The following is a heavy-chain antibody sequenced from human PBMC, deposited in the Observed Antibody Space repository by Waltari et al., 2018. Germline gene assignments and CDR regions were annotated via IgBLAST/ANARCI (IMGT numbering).Heavy chain of an antibody. D-gene: IGHD6-19*01. Sequence: EVQLVESGGGLVQPGGSLSLSCAASGFTFSSYALRCVRQAPGKGLEWVSAISGSGGSTYYADAVKGRFTISRDNSKNTLYLQMNSLRAEDTAGYYCAKDAVAGTYYYYMDVWGKGTTVTVSS. J-gene: IGHJ6*03. CDR1: GFTFSSYA. CDR2: ISGSGGST. V-gene: IGHV3-23*04. CDR3: AKDAVAGTYYYYMDV.